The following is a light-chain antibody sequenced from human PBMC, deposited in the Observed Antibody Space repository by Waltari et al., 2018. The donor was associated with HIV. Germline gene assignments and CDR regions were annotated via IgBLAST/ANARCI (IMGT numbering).Light chain of an antibody. J-gene: IGKJ5*01. CDR1: QGISMY. V-gene: IGKV1-16*01. CDR2: GAS. Sequence: IQMTQSPSSLSASVGDRVTITCRASQGISMYLVWFQQKPGKAPKSLIYGASSLQSGVPSRFSGRGSGTDFTLTISSLQPEDFATYYCQQYNSYPITFGPGTRLEIK. CDR3: QQYNSYPIT.